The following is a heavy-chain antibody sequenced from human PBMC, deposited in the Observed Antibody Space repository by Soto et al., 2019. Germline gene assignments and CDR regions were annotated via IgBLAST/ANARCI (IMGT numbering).Heavy chain of an antibody. V-gene: IGHV3-7*03. CDR1: GFTFSSSW. D-gene: IGHD1-26*01. CDR3: APIESVACHI. Sequence: LSLSCVASGFTFSSSWMAWVRQTPGKGLEWVGNMKQDGTEKYYVDSVKGRSTISRDNAKTSLYLHMNSLRAEDTAVYYCAPIESVACHIWGQGTMVTVSS. J-gene: IGHJ3*02. CDR2: MKQDGTEK.